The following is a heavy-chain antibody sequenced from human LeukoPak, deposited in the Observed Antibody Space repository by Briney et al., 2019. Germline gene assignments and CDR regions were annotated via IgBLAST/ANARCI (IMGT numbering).Heavy chain of an antibody. V-gene: IGHV1-2*02. J-gene: IGHJ5*02. CDR2: INPNSGGT. D-gene: IGHD4-17*01. CDR3: ARDLGDYDSSWFDP. Sequence: GASVKVSCKASGYTFTGYYIHWLRQAPGQGPEWMGWINPNSGGTHYVQKFQGRVTMTRDTSISTAYMELRGLSSDDTAVYYCARDLGDYDSSWFDPWGQGTLVTVSS. CDR1: GYTFTGYY.